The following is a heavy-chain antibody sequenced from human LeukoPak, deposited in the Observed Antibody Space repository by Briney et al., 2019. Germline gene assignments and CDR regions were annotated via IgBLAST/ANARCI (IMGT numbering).Heavy chain of an antibody. D-gene: IGHD3-9*01. J-gene: IGHJ4*02. Sequence: GASVKVSCKSSGYTFNSYGISWVRQAPGQGLEWMGWISAYNGNTNYAQKLQGRVTMTTDTSTSTAYMELRSLRSDDTAVYYCARDLNDILLGDYWGQGTLVTVSS. V-gene: IGHV1-18*01. CDR2: ISAYNGNT. CDR1: GYTFNSYG. CDR3: ARDLNDILLGDY.